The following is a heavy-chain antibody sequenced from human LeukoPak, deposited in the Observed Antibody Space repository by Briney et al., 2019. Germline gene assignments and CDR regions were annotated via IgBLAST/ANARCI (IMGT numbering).Heavy chain of an antibody. CDR1: GYTFSSYA. CDR2: IGTHNGNT. D-gene: IGHD6-19*01. V-gene: IGHV1-18*01. J-gene: IGHJ4*02. Sequence: ASVKVSCKASGYTFSSYAISWVRQAPGQGLEWMGWIGTHNGNTNYAQKFQGRVIMTTDTSTSTAYMELMSLRSDDTAVFYCARDGSGGGGYFDYWGQGTLVIVSS. CDR3: ARDGSGGGGYFDY.